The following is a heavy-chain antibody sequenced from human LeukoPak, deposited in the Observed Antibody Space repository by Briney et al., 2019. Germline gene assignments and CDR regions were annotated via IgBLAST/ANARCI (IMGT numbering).Heavy chain of an antibody. CDR1: GFTSGTIG. J-gene: IGHJ4*02. Sequence: GGSRRLSWEPSGFTSGTIGTDWVRQVPGRGLEWVAVISYDGSNKYYADSVKGRFTISRDNSKNTLYLQMNSLRAEDTAVYYCVRALGDYWGQGTLVTVSS. V-gene: IGHV3-30*03. CDR3: VRALGDY. D-gene: IGHD7-27*01. CDR2: ISYDGSNK.